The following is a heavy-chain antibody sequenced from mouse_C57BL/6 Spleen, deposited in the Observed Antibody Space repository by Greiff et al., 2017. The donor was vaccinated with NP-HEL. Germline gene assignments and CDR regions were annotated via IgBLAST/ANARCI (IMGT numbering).Heavy chain of an antibody. CDR2: INYDGSST. CDR1: GFTFSDYY. J-gene: IGHJ4*01. CDR3: ARDKDYYGSSYTPYYAMDY. D-gene: IGHD1-1*01. Sequence: EVQVVESEGGLVQPGSSMKLSCTASGFTFSDYYMAWVRQVPEKGLEWVANINYDGSSTYYLDSLKSRFIISRDNAKNILYLQMSSLKSEDTATYYCARDKDYYGSSYTPYYAMDYWGQGTSVTVSS. V-gene: IGHV5-16*01.